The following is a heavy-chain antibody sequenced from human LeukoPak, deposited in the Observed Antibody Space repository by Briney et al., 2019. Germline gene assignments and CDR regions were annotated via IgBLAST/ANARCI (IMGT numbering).Heavy chain of an antibody. CDR1: GFTFNKYA. V-gene: IGHV3-23*01. CDR2: ISTSART. D-gene: IGHD6-13*01. Sequence: GGSLRLSCTASGFTFNKYAMSWVRQAPGKGLEWLSLISTSARTHYADSVKGRFTISRDNAKNSLYLQMNSLRAEDTAVYYCAKGIAAAGFDYWGQGTLVTVSS. J-gene: IGHJ4*02. CDR3: AKGIAAAGFDY.